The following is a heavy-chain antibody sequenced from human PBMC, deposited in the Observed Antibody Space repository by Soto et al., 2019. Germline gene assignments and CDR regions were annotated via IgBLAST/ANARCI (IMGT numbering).Heavy chain of an antibody. CDR2: IYYSGST. J-gene: IGHJ3*02. Sequence: SETLSLTCTVSGGSISSSSYYWGWIRQPPGKGLEWIGSIYYSGSTYYNPSIKSRVTLSVDTSKNQFSLKLSFVTAADTAVYYCARLVSRAGSTVRDAFDIWGQGTMVTVSS. CDR1: GGSISSSSYY. V-gene: IGHV4-39*01. CDR3: ARLVSRAGSTVRDAFDI. D-gene: IGHD1-1*01.